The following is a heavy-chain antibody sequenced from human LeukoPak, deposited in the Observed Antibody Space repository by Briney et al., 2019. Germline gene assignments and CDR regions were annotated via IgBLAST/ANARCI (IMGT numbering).Heavy chain of an antibody. J-gene: IGHJ1*01. V-gene: IGHV3-7*01. D-gene: IGHD3-22*01. CDR1: GFTFSNYW. Sequence: GGSLRLSCEGSGFTFSNYWMGWVRQAPGKGLQWVSNIKTDGSEKYYVDSVKGRFTISRDNAKNSLYLQMNSLRAEDTAVYYCATYSSLNRREFQYWGQGTLLTVSS. CDR3: ATYSSLNRREFQY. CDR2: IKTDGSEK.